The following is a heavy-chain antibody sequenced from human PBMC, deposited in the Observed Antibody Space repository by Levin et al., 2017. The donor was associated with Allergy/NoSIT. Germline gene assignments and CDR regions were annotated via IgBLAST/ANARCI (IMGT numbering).Heavy chain of an antibody. J-gene: IGHJ3*02. CDR1: GASFSGYY. D-gene: IGHD2-2*01. CDR2: TGNTGIP. CDR3: AGWDPIVGGPVALPSIRGADAFDI. Sequence: SETLSLTCAVYGASFSGYYWNWIRQLPGKGLEWIGETGNTGIPNYHPSLKSRLNISVAMSKSQFSLSLSAVTAADTAVYYCAGWDPIVGGPVALPSIRGADAFDIWGPGTRVTVSS. V-gene: IGHV4-34*01.